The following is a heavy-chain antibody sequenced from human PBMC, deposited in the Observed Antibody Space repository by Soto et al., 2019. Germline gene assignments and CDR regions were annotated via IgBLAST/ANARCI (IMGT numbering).Heavy chain of an antibody. CDR3: ARIIGYCRNNDCSWTFDI. J-gene: IGHJ3*02. Sequence: GESLKISCKTSGYSFISYWVAWVRQLPGKGLEWMGTFYPGDSTSTYSPSFQGQVTISVDKSISTAYLQLSSLKASDTAMYYCARIIGYCRNNDCSWTFDIWGQGTMVTV. CDR2: FYPGDSTS. CDR1: GYSFISYW. D-gene: IGHD2-15*01. V-gene: IGHV5-51*01.